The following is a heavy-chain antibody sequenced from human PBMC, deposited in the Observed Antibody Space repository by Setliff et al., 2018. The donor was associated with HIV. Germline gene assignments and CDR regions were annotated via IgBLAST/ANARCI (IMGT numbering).Heavy chain of an antibody. CDR2: ISTYNGNT. Sequence: ASVKVSCKASGGTFSASGFSWVRQAPGQGLEWMAWISTYNGNTNYAPQFQGRVSVTTDTATSTVHMELRSLISDDTAMYYCARDMDYSNPDYWGQGTLVTVSS. D-gene: IGHD4-4*01. V-gene: IGHV1-18*01. CDR3: ARDMDYSNPDY. J-gene: IGHJ4*02. CDR1: GGTFSASG.